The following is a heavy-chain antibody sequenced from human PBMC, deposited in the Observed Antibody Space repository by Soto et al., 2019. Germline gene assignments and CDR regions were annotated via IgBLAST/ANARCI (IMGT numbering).Heavy chain of an antibody. CDR1: GGSISSSSYY. CDR3: AREAGYYGSSGYYDY. CDR2: IYYSGST. V-gene: IGHV4-39*02. J-gene: IGHJ4*02. Sequence: QLQLQESGPGLVKPSETLSLTCTVSGGSISSSSYYWGWIRQPPGKGLEWIGSIYYSGSTYYNPSLKRRVTISVDTSKNQFLLTLGSVTAADTAVYYCAREAGYYGSSGYYDYWGQGTLVTVSS. D-gene: IGHD3-22*01.